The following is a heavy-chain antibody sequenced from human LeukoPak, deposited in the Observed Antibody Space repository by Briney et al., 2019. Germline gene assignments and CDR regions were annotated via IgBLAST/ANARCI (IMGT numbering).Heavy chain of an antibody. CDR2: IIPILGIV. D-gene: IGHD6-19*01. V-gene: IGHV1-69*04. CDR1: GGTFSSYA. CDR3: ARDLGAGTFVFDY. Sequence: SVKVSCKASGGTFSSYAISWVRQAPGQGLEWMGRIIPILGIVNYAQKFQGRVTITADKSTSTAYMELSSLRSEDTAVYYCARDLGAGTFVFDYWGQGTLVTVSS. J-gene: IGHJ4*02.